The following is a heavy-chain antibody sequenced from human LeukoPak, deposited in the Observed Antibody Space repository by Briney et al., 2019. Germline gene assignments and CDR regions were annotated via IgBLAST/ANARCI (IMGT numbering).Heavy chain of an antibody. D-gene: IGHD2-15*01. V-gene: IGHV4-39*07. CDR3: ARGIVVVVAATHHRFDP. CDR2: INHSGST. Sequence: SETLSLTCTVSGGSISSSSYYWGWIRQPPGKGLEWIGEINHSGSTNYNPSLKSRVTISVDTSKNQFSLKLSSVTAADTAVYYCARGIVVVVAATHHRFDPWGQGTLVTVSS. J-gene: IGHJ5*02. CDR1: GGSISSSSYY.